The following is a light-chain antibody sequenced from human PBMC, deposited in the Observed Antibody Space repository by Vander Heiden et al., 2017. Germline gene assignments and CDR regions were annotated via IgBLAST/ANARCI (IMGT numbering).Light chain of an antibody. V-gene: IGKV1-39*01. CDR2: SAS. CDR3: QQSYSTPFA. J-gene: IGKJ3*01. Sequence: DIHVTQSPSSLPASVADRVTITCRASQTNSNYLDWYQKKPGEAPKLLIYSASSLHSGVPSRFSGSLSGTDFTLTINGLQPEDFATYYCQQSYSTPFAFGPGTKVDIK. CDR1: QTNSNY.